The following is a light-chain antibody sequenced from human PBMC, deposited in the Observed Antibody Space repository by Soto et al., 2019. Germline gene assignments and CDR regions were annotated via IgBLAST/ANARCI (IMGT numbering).Light chain of an antibody. V-gene: IGKV1-39*01. J-gene: IGKJ1*01. CDR2: SAS. CDR1: QSISPY. Sequence: QVTQSQSYLSAWGGDRVAITCRASQSISPYLNWYQQKPGKAPNLLIYSASILESAVPSRFSGSGSGTDFTLTISSLQPEDFATYFCQQTYSRPRTFGQGTKLDIK. CDR3: QQTYSRPRT.